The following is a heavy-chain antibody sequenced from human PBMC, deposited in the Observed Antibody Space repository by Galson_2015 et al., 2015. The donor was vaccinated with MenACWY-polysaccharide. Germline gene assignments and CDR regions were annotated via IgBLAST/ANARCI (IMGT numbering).Heavy chain of an antibody. CDR2: SGSGGGL. CDR3: AKVGRRSSWTLGLHLRRQLVMLSASS. CDR1: GFSFSAYG. Sequence: SLRLSCAASGFSFSAYGMSWVRQAPGRGLEWVSGSGSGGGLYYADSVKGRFTVSRDNSKNTLYLQMNNLRAEDTAVYYCAKVGRRSSWTLGLHLRRQLVMLSASSW. V-gene: IGHV3-23*01. J-gene: IGHJ5*01. D-gene: IGHD6-13*01.